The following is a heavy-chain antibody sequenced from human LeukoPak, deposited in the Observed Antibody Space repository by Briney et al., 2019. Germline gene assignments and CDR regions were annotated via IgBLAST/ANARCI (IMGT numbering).Heavy chain of an antibody. J-gene: IGHJ5*02. CDR3: AKNRGNAAAGPRTAPPPTTCSDP. CDR2: IIPIFGIA. CDR1: GGTFSSYA. V-gene: IGHV1-69*04. D-gene: IGHD3-10*01. Sequence: GSSVKVSCKASGGTFSSYAISWVRQAPGQGLEWMGRIIPIFGIANYAQKFQGRVTITADKSTSTAYMELSSLRSEDTAVYYCAKNRGNAAAGPRTAPPPTTCSDPWGKETL.